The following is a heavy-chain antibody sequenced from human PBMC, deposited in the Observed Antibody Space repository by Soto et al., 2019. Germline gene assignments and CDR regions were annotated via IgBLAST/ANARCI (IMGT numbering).Heavy chain of an antibody. CDR2: ISYDGSNK. CDR1: GFTFSSYG. V-gene: IGHV3-30*18. D-gene: IGHD4-17*01. CDR3: AKAQTTVTSSSVPFDI. Sequence: QVQLVESGGGVVPPGRSLRLSCAASGFTFSSYGMHWVRQAPGKGLAWVAVISYDGSNKYYADSVKGRFTISRDNSKNTLYLQMNSLRAEDTAVYYCAKAQTTVTSSSVPFDIWGQGTMVTVSS. J-gene: IGHJ3*02.